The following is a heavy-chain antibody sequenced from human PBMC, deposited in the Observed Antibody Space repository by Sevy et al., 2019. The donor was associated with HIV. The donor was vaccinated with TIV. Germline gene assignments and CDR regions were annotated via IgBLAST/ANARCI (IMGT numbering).Heavy chain of an antibody. CDR2: ISYDGSNK. D-gene: IGHD2-21*02. CDR3: ARDAPDVVVVTAIRSYYFDY. CDR1: GFTISRYA. J-gene: IGHJ4*02. V-gene: IGHV3-30-3*01. Sequence: GGSLRLSCAASGFTISRYAMHWVRQAPGKGLEWVAVISYDGSNKYYADSVKGRFTISRDNSKNTLYLQMTSLRAEDTAVYYCARDAPDVVVVTAIRSYYFDYWGQGTLVTVSS.